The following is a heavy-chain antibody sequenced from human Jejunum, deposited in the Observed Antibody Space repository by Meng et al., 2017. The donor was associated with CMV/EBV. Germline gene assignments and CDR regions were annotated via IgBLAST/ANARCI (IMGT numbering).Heavy chain of an antibody. J-gene: IGHJ4*02. D-gene: IGHD2-8*02. CDR2: INTDGSIT. V-gene: IGHV3-74*01. CDR3: ARDLTGIRDY. CDR1: GFTFRDDW. Sequence: GGPGGGLVYTGGSSSLSCTDFGFTFRDDWMHWVRQVPGEGLVWVSRINTDGSITSYADSVKSRFTLSRDNAKNTLYLQMNGLRAGDSAVYYCARDLTGIRDYWGQGTLVTVSS.